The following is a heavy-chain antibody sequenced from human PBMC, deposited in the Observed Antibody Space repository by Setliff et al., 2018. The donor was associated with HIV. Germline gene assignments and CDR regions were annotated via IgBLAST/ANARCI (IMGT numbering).Heavy chain of an antibody. Sequence: ASVKVSCKASGYTFSDYDVAWVRQAPGQGLEWMGWISGYSGHTSYAQEFQGRVTMTTDTSTSTAYMELGNLRSDDTALYFCAREHSTTWPYFDFWGQGTLVTVSS. V-gene: IGHV1-18*01. CDR3: AREHSTTWPYFDF. J-gene: IGHJ4*02. CDR2: ISGYSGHT. CDR1: GYTFSDYD. D-gene: IGHD6-13*01.